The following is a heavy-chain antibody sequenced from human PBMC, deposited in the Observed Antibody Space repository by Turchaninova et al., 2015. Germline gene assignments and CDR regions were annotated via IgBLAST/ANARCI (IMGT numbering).Heavy chain of an antibody. V-gene: IGHV3-21*01. CDR3: ARSHGRVTLSYFDY. CDR1: GFTFSNYS. CDR2: ISSSISCI. Sequence: EVQLVESGGGLVKPGGSLGLPGAPQGFTFSNYSMNLVRQAPGKGLDWVSAISSSISCIYDADSVKGRYTISRDNAQNSLYLKMNSLRAEDTAVYYCARSHGRVTLSYFDYWGQGTLVTVSS. D-gene: IGHD2-21*02. J-gene: IGHJ4*02.